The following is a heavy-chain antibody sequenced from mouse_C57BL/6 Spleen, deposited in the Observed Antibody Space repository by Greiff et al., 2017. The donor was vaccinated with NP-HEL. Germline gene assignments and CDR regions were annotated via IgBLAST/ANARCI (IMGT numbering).Heavy chain of an antibody. CDR3: ARSLITTVVAHWYFDV. D-gene: IGHD1-1*01. Sequence: VQLQQPGAELVKPGASVKLSCKASGYTFTSYWMQWVHQRPGQGLAWIGEIDPSDSSSNYNQKFKGKAPLTVDTSSSTAYMQLSSLTSEDSAVYYCARSLITTVVAHWYFDVWGTGTTVTVSS. CDR1: GYTFTSYW. V-gene: IGHV1-50*01. J-gene: IGHJ1*03. CDR2: IDPSDSSS.